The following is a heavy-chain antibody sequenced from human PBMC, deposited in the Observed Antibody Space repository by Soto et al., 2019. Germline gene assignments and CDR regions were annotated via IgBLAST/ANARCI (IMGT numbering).Heavy chain of an antibody. V-gene: IGHV3-53*02. CDR1: GFTVSSNY. Sequence: EVQLVETGGGLIQPGGSLRLSCAASGFTVSSNYMSWVRQAPGKGLEWVSVIYRGGSTYYADSVKGRVTISRDNSKNTLYLQMNSLRAEDTAVYYCARGQSEVTATLYYYAGMDVWGQGTTVTVSS. CDR3: ARGQSEVTATLYYYAGMDV. CDR2: IYRGGST. J-gene: IGHJ6*02. D-gene: IGHD2-21*02.